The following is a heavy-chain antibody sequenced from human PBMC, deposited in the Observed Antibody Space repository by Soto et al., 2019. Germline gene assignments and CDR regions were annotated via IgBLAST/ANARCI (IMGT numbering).Heavy chain of an antibody. CDR3: ASSLLKSGFLEWLFPLGMDV. V-gene: IGHV3-7*01. Sequence: SLRLSCAASGFTFNNFWMSWVRQPPGKGLEWVANMKPDGGEINYVDSVKGRFTISRDNAKNSLYLQMNSLRAEDTAVYYCASSLLKSGFLEWLFPLGMDVWGQGTTVTVS. CDR1: GFTFNNFW. CDR2: MKPDGGEI. J-gene: IGHJ6*02. D-gene: IGHD3-3*01.